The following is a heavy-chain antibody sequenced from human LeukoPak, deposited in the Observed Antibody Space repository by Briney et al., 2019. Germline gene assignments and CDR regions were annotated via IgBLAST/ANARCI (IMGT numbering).Heavy chain of an antibody. D-gene: IGHD6-19*01. CDR1: GFTFSSYA. CDR3: AKRGAGYYFDY. V-gene: IGHV3-23*01. J-gene: IGHJ4*02. Sequence: PGGSLRLSCAASGFTFSSYAMSWVRQAPGKGLVWVSTITDSSGNTFYADSVKGRFTTSRDNSKNTLYLQMNSLRAEDTAVYYCAKRGAGYYFDYWGQGTLVTVSS. CDR2: ITDSSGNT.